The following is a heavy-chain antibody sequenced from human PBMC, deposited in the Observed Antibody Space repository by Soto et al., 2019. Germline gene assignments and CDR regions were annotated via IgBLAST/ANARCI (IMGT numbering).Heavy chain of an antibody. CDR3: ARSQGSSTSLEIYYCYYYGMDV. CDR2: IIPIPGTA. D-gene: IGHD2-2*01. CDR1: GGTFSSYA. V-gene: IGHV1-69*01. J-gene: IGHJ6*02. Sequence: QVQLVQSGAEVKKPGSSVKVSCKASGGTFSSYAITWVRQAPGQGLEWMGGIIPIPGTANYAQKFQGRVTITADESTSTAYMELCSLRSEDTAVYYCARSQGSSTSLEIYYCYYYGMDVWGQGTTVTVSS.